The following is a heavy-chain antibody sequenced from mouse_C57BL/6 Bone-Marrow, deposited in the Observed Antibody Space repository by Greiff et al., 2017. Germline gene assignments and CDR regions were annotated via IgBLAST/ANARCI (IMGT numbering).Heavy chain of an antibody. CDR3: TTRPY. J-gene: IGHJ3*01. Sequence: VQLQQSGAELVRPGASVKLSCKASGFNIKDYYMHWVKQRPEQGLEWIGRIDPEDGGTEYAQKFKGKATMTADTSSNTAYMELSSLTSEDTSVYYCTTRPYWGQGTLVTVSA. CDR2: IDPEDGGT. CDR1: GFNIKDYY. V-gene: IGHV14-1*01.